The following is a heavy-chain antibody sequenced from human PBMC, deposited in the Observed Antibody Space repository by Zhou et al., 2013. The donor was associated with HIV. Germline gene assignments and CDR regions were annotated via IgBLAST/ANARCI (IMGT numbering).Heavy chain of an antibody. J-gene: IGHJ4*02. Sequence: QVQLLQSGAEVKPPGASVKVSCKVVGYTLANLAIHWVRLPPGQGLEWMGGFDPEEVTTVYAQKFEGRVILTQDASSDTAYMSMTSLTSDDTAVYFCATMPHLTGTTVDMTAIGGGDYWGRGTPGHRVL. CDR1: GYTLANLA. V-gene: IGHV1-24*01. CDR3: ATMPHLTGTTVDMTAIGGGDY. D-gene: IGHD3-16*01. CDR2: FDPEEVTT.